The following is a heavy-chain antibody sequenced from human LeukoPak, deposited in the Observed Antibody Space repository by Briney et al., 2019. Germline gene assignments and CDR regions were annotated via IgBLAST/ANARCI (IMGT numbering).Heavy chain of an antibody. CDR2: IYTSGST. CDR3: ACEKWELLWGYYYYMDV. V-gene: IGHV4-4*07. J-gene: IGHJ6*03. CDR1: GGSISSYY. Sequence: SETLSLTCTVSGGSISSYYWSWIRQPAGKGLEWIGRIYTSGSTNYNPSLKSRVTMSVDTSKNQFSLKLSSVTAADTAVYYCACEKWELLWGYYYYMDVWGKGTTVTISS. D-gene: IGHD1-26*01.